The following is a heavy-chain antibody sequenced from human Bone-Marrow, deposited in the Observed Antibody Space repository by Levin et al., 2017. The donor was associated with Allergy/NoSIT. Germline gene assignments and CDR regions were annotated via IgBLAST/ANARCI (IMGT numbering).Heavy chain of an antibody. D-gene: IGHD3-10*01. CDR1: GGSIGSYH. V-gene: IGHV4-59*01. CDR2: IYYTGTT. Sequence: KPSETLSLTCTVSGGSIGSYHWSWIRQPPGKGLEWIGYIYYTGTTNYNPSLKSRVTISLDTSKDQFSLKLRSVTAADPAVYYCAREIVSYGSGNNWFDPWGQGTLVTVSS. J-gene: IGHJ5*02. CDR3: AREIVSYGSGNNWFDP.